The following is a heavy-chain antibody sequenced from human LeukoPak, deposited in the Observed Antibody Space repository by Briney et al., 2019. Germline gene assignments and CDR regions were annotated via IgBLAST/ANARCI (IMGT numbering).Heavy chain of an antibody. D-gene: IGHD5-24*01. CDR2: INPNSGGT. J-gene: IGHJ4*02. CDR1: GYTFTGYY. CDR3: ARGGRDGYNEWGEFDY. V-gene: IGHV1-2*06. Sequence: ASVKVSCKASGYTFTGYYMHWVRQAPRQGLEWMGRINPNSGGTNYAQKSQGRVTMTRDTSISTAYLELSSLRSDDTAVYYCARGGRDGYNEWGEFDYWGQGTLVTVSS.